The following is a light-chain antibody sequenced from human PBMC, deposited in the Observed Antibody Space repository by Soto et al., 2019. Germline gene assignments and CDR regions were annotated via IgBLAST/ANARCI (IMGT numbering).Light chain of an antibody. CDR1: SSDVGAYNF. V-gene: IGLV2-14*03. CDR2: DVN. Sequence: QSVLTQPASVSGSPGQSIAVSCTGTSSDVGAYNFVSWYQHHPGKAPKLIIYDVNNRPSGVSDRFSGSKSGNTASLTISGLQADYEADYYCTSYTTSSTYVFGVVTKVTVL. CDR3: TSYTTSSTYV. J-gene: IGLJ1*01.